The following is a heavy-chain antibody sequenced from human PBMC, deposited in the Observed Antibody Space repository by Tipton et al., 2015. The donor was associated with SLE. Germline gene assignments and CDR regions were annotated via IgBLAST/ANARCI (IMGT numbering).Heavy chain of an antibody. V-gene: IGHV3-48*02. D-gene: IGHD6-13*01. CDR3: ARDSSSWGDYYYGMDV. J-gene: IGHJ6*02. Sequence: SLRLSCAASGFTFSSYSMNWVRQAPGKGLEWVSYISSSSSTIYYADSVKGRFTISRDNAKNSLYLQMNSLRDEDTAVYYCARDSSSWGDYYYGMDVWGQGTTVTVSS. CDR1: GFTFSSYS. CDR2: ISSSSSTI.